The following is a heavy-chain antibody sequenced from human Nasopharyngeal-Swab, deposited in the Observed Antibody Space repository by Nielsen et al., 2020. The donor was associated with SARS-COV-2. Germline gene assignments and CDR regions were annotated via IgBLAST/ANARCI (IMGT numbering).Heavy chain of an antibody. V-gene: IGHV3-48*03. CDR2: ISSSGSTI. CDR3: ARDDHIVVVTAVGHDAFDI. J-gene: IGHJ3*02. CDR1: GFTFSSYE. D-gene: IGHD2-21*02. Sequence: GESLKISCAASGFTFSSYEMNWVRQAPGKGLEWVSYISSSGSTIYYADSVKGRFTISRDNAKNSLYLQMNSLRAEDTAVYYCARDDHIVVVTAVGHDAFDIWGQGTMVTVSS.